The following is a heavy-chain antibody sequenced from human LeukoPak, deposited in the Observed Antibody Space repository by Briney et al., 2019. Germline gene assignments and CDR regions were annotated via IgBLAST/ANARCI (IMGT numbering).Heavy chain of an antibody. CDR2: IVVGSGNT. V-gene: IGHV1-58*01. Sequence: GASVKVSCKASGFTFTSSAVQWVRQARGQRLEWIGWIVVGSGNTNYAQKFQERVTITRDMSTSTAYMELRSLRSDDTAVYYCARGLTHPRTSQSRGGMDVWGQGTTVTVSS. D-gene: IGHD2-2*01. J-gene: IGHJ6*02. CDR3: ARGLTHPRTSQSRGGMDV. CDR1: GFTFTSSA.